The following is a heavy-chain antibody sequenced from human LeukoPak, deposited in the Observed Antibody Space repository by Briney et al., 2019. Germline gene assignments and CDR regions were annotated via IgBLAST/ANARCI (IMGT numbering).Heavy chain of an antibody. CDR3: AKDLVRRTWFDP. J-gene: IGHJ5*02. D-gene: IGHD3-16*01. Sequence: GGSLRLSCAASGFTFSSYAMSWVRHAPGKGLEWVSAISGSGGSTYYADSVKGRFTISRDNSKNTLYLQMNSLRAEDTAVYYCAKDLVRRTWFDPWGQGTLVTVSS. CDR1: GFTFSSYA. CDR2: ISGSGGST. V-gene: IGHV3-23*01.